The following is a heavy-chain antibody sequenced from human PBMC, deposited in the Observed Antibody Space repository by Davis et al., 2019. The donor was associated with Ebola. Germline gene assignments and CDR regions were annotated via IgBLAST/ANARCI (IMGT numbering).Heavy chain of an antibody. CDR2: ISSSSSYI. CDR3: AKEEYYYDSSGYSSY. Sequence: GESLKISCAASGFTFSSYSMNWVRQAPGKGLEWVSSISSSSSYIYYADSVKGRFTISRDNAKNSLYLQMNSLRAEDTAVYYCAKEEYYYDSSGYSSYWGQGTLVTVSS. CDR1: GFTFSSYS. D-gene: IGHD3-22*01. V-gene: IGHV3-21*01. J-gene: IGHJ4*02.